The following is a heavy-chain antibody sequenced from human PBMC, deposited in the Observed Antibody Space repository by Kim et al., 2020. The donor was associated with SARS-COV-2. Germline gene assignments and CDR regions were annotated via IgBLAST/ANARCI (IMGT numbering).Heavy chain of an antibody. Sequence: ASVKVSCKASGYTFTSYAIHWVRQAPGQGLEWMGWINAGTGNTNYAQKFQGRVTFTRDTSTSTAYMELSSLRSEDTAVYYCARWLVTIVISCEGYSIDVW. J-gene: IGHJ3*01. CDR2: INAGTGNT. CDR3: ARWLVTIVISCEGYSIDV. D-gene: IGHD3-9*01. V-gene: IGHV1-3*01. CDR1: GYTFTSYA.